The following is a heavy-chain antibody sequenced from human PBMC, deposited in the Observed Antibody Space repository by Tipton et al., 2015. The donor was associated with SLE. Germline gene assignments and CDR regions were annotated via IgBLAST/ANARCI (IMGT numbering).Heavy chain of an antibody. V-gene: IGHV1-18*01. J-gene: IGHJ3*02. CDR3: ARAPYYDFWSGYHGAFDI. D-gene: IGHD3-3*01. CDR2: ISVNNGNT. Sequence: QLVQSGAEVKKPGASVRVSCKASGYNFNTYGISWVRQAPGEGLEWMGWISVNNGNTDYAQKLQDRVTMTTNTSTSTAYMELRSLRSDDTAVYYCARAPYYDFWSGYHGAFDIWGQGTMVTVSS. CDR1: GYNFNTYG.